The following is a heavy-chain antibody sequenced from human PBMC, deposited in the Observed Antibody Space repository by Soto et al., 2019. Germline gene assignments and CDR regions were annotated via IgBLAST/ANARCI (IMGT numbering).Heavy chain of an antibody. J-gene: IGHJ3*02. V-gene: IGHV4-39*01. D-gene: IGHD3-16*02. CDR1: GGSISSSSYY. CDR3: ATCSDYVWGSYRGQGAFDI. Sequence: QLQLQESGPGLVKPSETLSLTCTVSGGSISSSSYYWGWIRQPPGKGLEWIGSIYYSGSTYYNPSLKSRVTISVDTSKNQFSLKLSSVTAADTAVYYCATCSDYVWGSYRGQGAFDIWGQGTMVTVSS. CDR2: IYYSGST.